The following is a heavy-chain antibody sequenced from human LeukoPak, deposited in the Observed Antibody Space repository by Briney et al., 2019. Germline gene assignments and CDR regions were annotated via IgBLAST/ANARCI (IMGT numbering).Heavy chain of an antibody. D-gene: IGHD1-26*01. CDR2: IYSGGST. J-gene: IGHJ3*02. Sequence: GGSLRLSCAASGFTFSSYSMSWVRQAPGKGLEWVSIIYSGGSTFYADSVKGRFTISRDNSKNTLYLQMNGLRAEDTAVYYCARGGSYLSAFDIWGQGTMVTVSS. CDR3: ARGGSYLSAFDI. CDR1: GFTFSSYS. V-gene: IGHV3-53*01.